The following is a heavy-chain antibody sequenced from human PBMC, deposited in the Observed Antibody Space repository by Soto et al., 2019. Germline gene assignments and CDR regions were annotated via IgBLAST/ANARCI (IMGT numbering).Heavy chain of an antibody. J-gene: IGHJ6*02. V-gene: IGHV1-8*01. CDR1: GYTFTSYD. CDR3: AREGVRGMDV. Sequence: QVQLVQSGAEVKKPGASVKVSCKASGYTFTSYDINWVRQATGQGLEWMGWMNPNSANTGYAQKFQGRVTMTRNTXXXXXXXEXSSXXSXDTAVYYCAREGVRGMDVWGQGTTVTVSS. CDR2: MNPNSANT. D-gene: IGHD3-16*01.